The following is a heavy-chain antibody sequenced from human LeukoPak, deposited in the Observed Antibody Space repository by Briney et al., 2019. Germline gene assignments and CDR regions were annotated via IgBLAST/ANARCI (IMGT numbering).Heavy chain of an antibody. V-gene: IGHV4-34*01. CDR1: GGSFSGYY. CDR3: ARYYGSGSYHATSFDY. J-gene: IGHJ4*02. D-gene: IGHD3-10*01. CDR2: INHSGST. Sequence: PSETLSLTCAVYGGSFSGYYWSWIRQPPEKGPEWIGEINHSGSTNYNPSLKSRVTISVDTSKNQFSLKLSSVTAADTAVYYCARYYGSGSYHATSFDYWGQGTLVTVSS.